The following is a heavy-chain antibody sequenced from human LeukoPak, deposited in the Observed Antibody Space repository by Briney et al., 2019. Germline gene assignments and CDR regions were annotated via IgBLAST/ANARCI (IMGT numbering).Heavy chain of an antibody. Sequence: GASVKVSCKASGYTLTGYYMHWVRQAPGQGLEWMGIINPSGGSTSYAQKYQGRVTMTRDMSTSTVYMELSSLRSEDTAVYYCARGVAATERDYWGQGTLVTVSS. V-gene: IGHV1-46*01. J-gene: IGHJ4*02. D-gene: IGHD2-15*01. CDR3: ARGVAATERDY. CDR2: INPSGGST. CDR1: GYTLTGYY.